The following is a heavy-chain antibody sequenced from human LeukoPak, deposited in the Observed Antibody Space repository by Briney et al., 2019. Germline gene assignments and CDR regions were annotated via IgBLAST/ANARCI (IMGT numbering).Heavy chain of an antibody. Sequence: GGSLRLSCAASGFTVSSNYMSWVRQAPGKGLEWVSVIYSGGSTYYADSVKGRFTISRDNSKNTLYLQMNSLRAEDTAVYYCAKMDYDSSGYYLFDYWGQGTLVTVSS. V-gene: IGHV3-66*01. J-gene: IGHJ4*02. CDR2: IYSGGST. CDR3: AKMDYDSSGYYLFDY. D-gene: IGHD3-22*01. CDR1: GFTVSSNY.